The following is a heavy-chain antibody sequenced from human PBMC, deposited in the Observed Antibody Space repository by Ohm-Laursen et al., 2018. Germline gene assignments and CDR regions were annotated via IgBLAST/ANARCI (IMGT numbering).Heavy chain of an antibody. J-gene: IGHJ4*02. CDR3: ASLKLGKLDY. Sequence: TLSLTCTVSGESISSYYWNWIRQPPGKGLEWIGYIDYSGSTNYNPSLKSRVTISVDTSKNQFSLKLSSVTAADTAVYYCASLKLGKLDYWGQGTLVTVSS. CDR1: GESISSYY. V-gene: IGHV4-59*01. CDR2: IDYSGST. D-gene: IGHD7-27*01.